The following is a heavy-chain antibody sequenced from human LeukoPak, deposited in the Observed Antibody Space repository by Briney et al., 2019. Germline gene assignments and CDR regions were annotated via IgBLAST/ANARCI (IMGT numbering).Heavy chain of an antibody. D-gene: IGHD2-2*01. V-gene: IGHV4-59*01. Sequence: PSETLSLTCTVSGGSISSYYWSWIRQPPGKGLEWIGYIYYSGSTNYNPSLKSRVTISVDTSKNQFSLKLSSVTAADTAVYYCAREVVPAAIPYYFDYWGQGTLVTVSS. CDR3: AREVVPAAIPYYFDY. CDR1: GGSISSYY. J-gene: IGHJ4*02. CDR2: IYYSGST.